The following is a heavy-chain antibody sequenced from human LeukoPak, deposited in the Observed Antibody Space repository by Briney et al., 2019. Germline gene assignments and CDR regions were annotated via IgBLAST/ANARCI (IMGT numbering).Heavy chain of an antibody. Sequence: GESLRISCKGSGYSFTSYWISWVRQMPGKGLEWIVRIDPSDSYTNYSPSFQGHVTISSDKSISTAYLQWSSLKASDTAMYYCARHTLAVAGGEADFDYWGQGTLVTVSS. CDR2: IDPSDSYT. J-gene: IGHJ4*02. D-gene: IGHD6-19*01. CDR3: ARHTLAVAGGEADFDY. V-gene: IGHV5-10-1*01. CDR1: GYSFTSYW.